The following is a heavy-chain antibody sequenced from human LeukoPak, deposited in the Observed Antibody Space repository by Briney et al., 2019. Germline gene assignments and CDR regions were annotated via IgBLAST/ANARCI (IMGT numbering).Heavy chain of an antibody. Sequence: PGGSLRLSCAASEFTFSTYTMNWVRQAPGKGLEWVSSISGSGSYFYYTDSAKGRFTISRDNTENSLYLQMNSLRVDDTAVYYCTRGYYYDYWGQGIPVTVSS. CDR1: EFTFSTYT. CDR3: TRGYYYDY. J-gene: IGHJ4*02. CDR2: ISGSGSYF. V-gene: IGHV3-21*01.